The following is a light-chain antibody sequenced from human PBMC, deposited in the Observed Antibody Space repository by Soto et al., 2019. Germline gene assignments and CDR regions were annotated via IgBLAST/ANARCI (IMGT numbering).Light chain of an antibody. Sequence: QSALTQPRSVSGSPGQSVTISCTGTTGDVGAYNFVSWYQLHPGKAPKLMIYDASKRPSGVPDRFSASKSGNTASLTISGLQAEDEADYYCQAYDYILTASVFGGGTKLTVL. CDR3: QAYDYILTASV. CDR1: TGDVGAYNF. J-gene: IGLJ3*02. CDR2: DAS. V-gene: IGLV2-11*01.